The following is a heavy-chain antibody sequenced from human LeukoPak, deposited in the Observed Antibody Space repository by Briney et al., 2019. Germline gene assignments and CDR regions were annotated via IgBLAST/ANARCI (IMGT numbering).Heavy chain of an antibody. V-gene: IGHV3-21*01. J-gene: IGHJ4*02. CDR3: ARVSGEYRDF. CDR2: LTSSSNYK. Sequence: GGSLRLSCAASGFSFTSYPMTWVRQAPGKGLEWVSSLTSSSNYKFYADSVRGRFTISRDNAKNSLYLQMNSLRVEDTAVYYCARVSGEYRDFWGQGTQVTVSS. D-gene: IGHD4-17*01. CDR1: GFSFTSYP.